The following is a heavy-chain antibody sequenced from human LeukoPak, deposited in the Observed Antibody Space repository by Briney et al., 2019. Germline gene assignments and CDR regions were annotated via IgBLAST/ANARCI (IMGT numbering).Heavy chain of an antibody. J-gene: IGHJ6*03. CDR2: INHSGST. CDR3: TRAGESSWYGKSYYYYMDV. V-gene: IGHV4-34*01. CDR1: GGSFSGYY. D-gene: IGHD6-13*01. Sequence: SETLSLTCDVYGGSFSGYYWSWIRQPPGKGLEWIGEINHSGSTNYNPSLKSRVTISVDTSKNQFSLKLSSVTAADTAVYYCTRAGESSWYGKSYYYYMDVWGKGTTVTISS.